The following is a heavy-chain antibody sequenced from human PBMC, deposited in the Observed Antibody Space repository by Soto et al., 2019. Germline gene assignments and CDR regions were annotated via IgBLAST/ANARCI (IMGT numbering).Heavy chain of an antibody. CDR3: AKTHYYYDSSGCFDY. V-gene: IGHV3-30*18. J-gene: IGHJ4*02. CDR1: GFTFSSYG. CDR2: ISYDGSNK. Sequence: GGSLRLSCAASGFTFSSYGMHWVRQAPGKGLEWVAVISYDGSNKYYADSVKGRFTISRDNSKNTLYLQMNSLRAEDTAVYYCAKTHYYYDSSGCFDYWGQGTLVTVSS. D-gene: IGHD3-22*01.